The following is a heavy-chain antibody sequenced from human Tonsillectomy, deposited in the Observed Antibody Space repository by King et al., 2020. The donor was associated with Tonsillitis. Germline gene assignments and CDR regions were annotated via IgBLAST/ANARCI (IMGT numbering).Heavy chain of an antibody. CDR1: GGSFSGYY. Sequence: VQLQQWGAGLLKPSETLSLTCAVSGGSFSGYYWSWVRQPPGKGLEWIWEINDSGNTNYNPSLKSRVTLSVDSSKKEFSLKMTSVTAADTAVYYCAITFGYSAYEYYYALDVWGQGTTVTVSS. V-gene: IGHV4-34*01. CDR3: AITFGYSAYEYYYALDV. J-gene: IGHJ6*02. D-gene: IGHD5-12*01. CDR2: INDSGNT.